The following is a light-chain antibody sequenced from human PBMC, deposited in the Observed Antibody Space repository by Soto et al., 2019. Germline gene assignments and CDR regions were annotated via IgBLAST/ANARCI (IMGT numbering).Light chain of an antibody. CDR3: QQSYNTPPEIT. CDR2: GAS. CDR1: QSISNY. J-gene: IGKJ5*01. Sequence: DIQMTQSPSSLSASVGDRVTITCRASQSISNYLNWYQQKPGKAPKLLIYGASNLQSGVPSRFSGRGSGTDFTLTISSLQPEDFSTYYCQQSYNTPPEITFGQGTRLEIK. V-gene: IGKV1-39*01.